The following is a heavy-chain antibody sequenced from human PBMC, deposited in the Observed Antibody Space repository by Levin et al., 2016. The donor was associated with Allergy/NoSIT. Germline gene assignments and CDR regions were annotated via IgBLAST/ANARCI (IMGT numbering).Heavy chain of an antibody. CDR1: GFTFDDYA. V-gene: IGHV3-9*01. Sequence: GGSLRLSCAASGFTFDDYAMHWVRQAPGKGLEWASGISWNSGSRVYADSVKGRFTISRDNAKNSLYLQMNSLRAEDTALYYCAKDRDAGTTYWYFDSLGPWHPGHRLL. D-gene: IGHD1-7*01. CDR2: ISWNSGSR. CDR3: AKDRDAGTTYWYFDS. J-gene: IGHJ2*01.